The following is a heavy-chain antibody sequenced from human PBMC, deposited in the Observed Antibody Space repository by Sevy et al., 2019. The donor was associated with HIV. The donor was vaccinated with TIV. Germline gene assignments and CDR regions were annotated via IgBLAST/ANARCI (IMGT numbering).Heavy chain of an antibody. J-gene: IGHJ4*02. Sequence: GGFLRLSCSASGFAFETYPMHWVRQAPGKGLEWISGITWNSGNTGYADSVKGRFIVSRDNAKESLFLQMDSLRPDDTAVYFLNREDRSLIAAAGGYFDLWGQGTLVTVSS. V-gene: IGHV3-9*01. CDR3: NREDRSLIAAAGGYFDL. CDR1: GFAFETYP. D-gene: IGHD6-13*01. CDR2: ITWNSGNT.